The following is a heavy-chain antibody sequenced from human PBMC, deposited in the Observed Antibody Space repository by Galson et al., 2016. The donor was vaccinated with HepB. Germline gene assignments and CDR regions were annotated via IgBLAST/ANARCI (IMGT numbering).Heavy chain of an antibody. D-gene: IGHD2-2*01. CDR1: GYTFTTYF. J-gene: IGHJ5*02. Sequence: SVKVSCKASGYTFTTYFMHWVRQAPGQGLEWMGIINPSSGSPNYAQKFQGRVTMTRDTSASTAYMELTSLTSEDTAVYYCARGIAVEPSANWFDPWGQGSLVTVSS. V-gene: IGHV1-46*01. CDR2: INPSSGSP. CDR3: ARGIAVEPSANWFDP.